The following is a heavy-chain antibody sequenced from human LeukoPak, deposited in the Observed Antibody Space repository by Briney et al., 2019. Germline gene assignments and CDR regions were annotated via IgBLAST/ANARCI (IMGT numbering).Heavy chain of an antibody. CDR3: ARDREYSSSRREGFDN. Sequence: GGSLRLSCAASGFSFSTYSMNWVRQAPGKGLEWIAYISSSRLTIYYADFVKGRFTISRDNAKSSLFLQMKSLRDEDTAVYYCARDREYSSSRREGFDNWGQGTLVTVSS. D-gene: IGHD6-13*01. CDR2: ISSSRLTI. CDR1: GFSFSTYS. J-gene: IGHJ4*02. V-gene: IGHV3-48*02.